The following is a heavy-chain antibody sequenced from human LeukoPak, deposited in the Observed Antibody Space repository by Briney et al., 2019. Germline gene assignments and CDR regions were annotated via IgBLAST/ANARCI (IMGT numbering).Heavy chain of an antibody. V-gene: IGHV6-1*01. CDR1: GDSVSSNSAA. Sequence: SQTLSLTCAISGDSVSSNSAAWNWVRQSPSRGLEWLGRTYYRSKWYNDYAVSVKSRIIINPDTSKNQFSLQMNSVTPEDTAVYFCARASGDSSGYWSVWGQGTLVTVSS. D-gene: IGHD3-22*01. CDR3: ARASGDSSGYWSV. J-gene: IGHJ4*02. CDR2: TYYRSKWYN.